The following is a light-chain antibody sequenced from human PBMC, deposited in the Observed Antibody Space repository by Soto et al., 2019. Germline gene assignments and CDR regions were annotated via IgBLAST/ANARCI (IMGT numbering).Light chain of an antibody. CDR1: QSVSSN. J-gene: IGKJ4*01. CDR2: GAL. V-gene: IGKV3-15*01. CDR3: HQYNTWPLT. Sequence: ELVMTQSPVTLSVSPGARATLSCRASQSVSSNLAWYQQKPGQAPSLLIYGALTRATGVPARFSVTVSGTEFTLNINSLQSEDGAIYDGHQYNTWPLTFGGGTKVDIK.